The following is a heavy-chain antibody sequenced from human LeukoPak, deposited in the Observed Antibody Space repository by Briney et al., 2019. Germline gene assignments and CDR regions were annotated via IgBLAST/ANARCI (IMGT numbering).Heavy chain of an antibody. V-gene: IGHV1-2*02. CDR2: INPNSGGT. CDR3: ARTIVVVPAAAFDY. Sequence: ASVKVSCKASGYTFTGYYIHWVRKAPGKGLEWMGWINPNSGGTNYAQKFQGRVTMTRDTSISTAYMELSRLRSDDTAVYYCARTIVVVPAAAFDYWGQGTLVTVSS. J-gene: IGHJ4*02. CDR1: GYTFTGYY. D-gene: IGHD2-2*01.